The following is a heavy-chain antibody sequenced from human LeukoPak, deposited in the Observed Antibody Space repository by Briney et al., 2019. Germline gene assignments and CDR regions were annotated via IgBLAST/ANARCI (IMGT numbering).Heavy chain of an antibody. J-gene: IGHJ4*02. CDR1: GYTFTGYY. D-gene: IGHD5-18*01. V-gene: IGHV1-2*02. CDR2: INPNSGGT. Sequence: GASVKVSCKASGYTFTGYYIHWLRQAPGQGLEWMGWINPNSGGTNSAQQFQGRVTLTRDTSISTAYKELRRLRSDDTAVYYCARGDTAITGLVLSDYWGQGTLVTVSS. CDR3: ARGDTAITGLVLSDY.